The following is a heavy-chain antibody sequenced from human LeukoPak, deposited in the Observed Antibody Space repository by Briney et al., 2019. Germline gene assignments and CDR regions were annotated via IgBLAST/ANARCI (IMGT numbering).Heavy chain of an antibody. CDR1: GDSVSRNSAA. D-gene: IGHD7-27*01. CDR3: ASLTGDESY. CDR2: TYYRSKWYS. Sequence: SQTLSLTCAISGDSVSRNSAAWNWLRQSPSRGLEWLGRTYYRSKWYSEYVVSVKSRITINPDTSKNQFSLQLNSVTPEDTAVYYCASLTGDESYWGQGTLVTVSS. J-gene: IGHJ4*02. V-gene: IGHV6-1*01.